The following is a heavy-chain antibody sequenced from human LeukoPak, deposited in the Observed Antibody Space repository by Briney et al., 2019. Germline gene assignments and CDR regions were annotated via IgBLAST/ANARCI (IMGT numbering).Heavy chain of an antibody. V-gene: IGHV3-23*01. CDR1: GFTFSTYA. CDR3: AKFFCSGTSCQSSYSFDY. CDR2: VSGSGRST. J-gene: IGHJ4*02. D-gene: IGHD3-3*01. Sequence: PGGSLRLSCAASGFTFSTYAMTWVRQAPGKGLEWVSTVSGSGRSTYYADSVKGRFTISRDNSKNTMYLQMNSLRAEDTAVYYCAKFFCSGTSCQSSYSFDYWGQGTLVTVSS.